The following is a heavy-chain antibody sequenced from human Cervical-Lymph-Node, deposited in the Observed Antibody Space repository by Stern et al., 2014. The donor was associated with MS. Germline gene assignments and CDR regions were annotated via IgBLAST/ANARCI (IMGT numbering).Heavy chain of an antibody. CDR1: GGSILRTDW. D-gene: IGHD3-9*01. J-gene: IGHJ4*02. CDR3: ASRTLTFPYYFDS. V-gene: IGHV4-4*02. Sequence: VQLVESGPGLVKPSGTLSLTCAVSGGSILRTDWWSWVRQPPGQGLEWIGEVYHSGYANYNPSLTSRVTLSVDKSKNQFSLNLTSVTAADTALYYCASRTLTFPYYFDSWGQGTLVTVSS. CDR2: VYHSGYA.